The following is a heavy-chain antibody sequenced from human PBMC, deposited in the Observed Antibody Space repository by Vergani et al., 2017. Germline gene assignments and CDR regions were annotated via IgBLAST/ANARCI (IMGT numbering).Heavy chain of an antibody. CDR3: ARALYCSSTSCYLYYYYYYMDV. J-gene: IGHJ6*03. V-gene: IGHV4-34*01. D-gene: IGHD2-2*01. Sequence: QVQLQQWGAGLLKPSETLSLTCAVYGGSFSGYYWSWIRQPPGKGLEWIGEINHSGSTNYNPSLKSRVTISVDTYKNQFSLKRSSVTAADTAVYYCARALYCSSTSCYLYYYYYYMDVWGKGTTVTVSS. CDR1: GGSFSGYY. CDR2: INHSGST.